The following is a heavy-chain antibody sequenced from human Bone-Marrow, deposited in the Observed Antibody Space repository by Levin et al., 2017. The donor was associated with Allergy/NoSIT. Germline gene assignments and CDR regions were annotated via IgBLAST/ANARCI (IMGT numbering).Heavy chain of an antibody. CDR3: ARHEDTAMVDDY. Sequence: GESLKISCKGSGYSFTSYWISWVRQMPGKGLEWMGRIDPSDSYTNYSPSFQGHVTISADKSISTAYLQWSSLKASDTAMYYCARHEDTAMVDDYWGQGTLVTVSS. D-gene: IGHD5-18*01. CDR1: GYSFTSYW. CDR2: IDPSDSYT. J-gene: IGHJ4*02. V-gene: IGHV5-10-1*01.